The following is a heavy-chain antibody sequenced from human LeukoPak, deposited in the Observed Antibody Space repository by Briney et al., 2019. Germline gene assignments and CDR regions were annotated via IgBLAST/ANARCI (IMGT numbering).Heavy chain of an antibody. CDR2: ISSSSSST. CDR1: GFTFSDYY. J-gene: IGHJ4*02. CDR3: ARSIAVTGARACYFDY. V-gene: IGHV3-11*06. D-gene: IGHD6-19*01. Sequence: GGSLRLSCAASGFTFSDYYMSWIRQAPGKGLEWVAYISSSSSSTNYADSVKGRFTISRDNAKNSLFLQMNSLSAEDTAVYYCARSIAVTGARACYFDYWGQGTLVTVSS.